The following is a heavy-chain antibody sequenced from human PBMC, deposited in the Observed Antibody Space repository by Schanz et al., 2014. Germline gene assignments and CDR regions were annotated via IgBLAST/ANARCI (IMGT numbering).Heavy chain of an antibody. D-gene: IGHD6-13*01. CDR1: GYTFTSYG. J-gene: IGHJ2*01. CDR2: ISAYNGHT. CDR3: ARDGEAAAGCDY. Sequence: QGQLVQSGAEVKKPGASVKVSCKASGYTFTSYGITWVRQAPGQGLEWMGWISAYNGHTTYAQKFQGRVTMTTDTSTSTVYMELSSLRSEDTAVYYCARDGEAAAGCDYWGRGTLVTVSS. V-gene: IGHV1-18*01.